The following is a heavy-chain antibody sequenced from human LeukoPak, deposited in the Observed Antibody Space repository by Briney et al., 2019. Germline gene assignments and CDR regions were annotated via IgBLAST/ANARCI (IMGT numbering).Heavy chain of an antibody. D-gene: IGHD3-22*01. CDR3: ARIDYDSSGYYSDDAFDI. V-gene: IGHV4-39*07. CDR2: ISHSGST. J-gene: IGHJ3*02. CDR1: GGSISGSSYF. Sequence: SETLSLTCTVFGGSISGSSYFWGWIRQPAGKGLEWIGSISHSGSTYYDPSLKSRVTISVDTSKNQFSLKLSSVTAADTAVYYCARIDYDSSGYYSDDAFDIWGQGTMVTVSS.